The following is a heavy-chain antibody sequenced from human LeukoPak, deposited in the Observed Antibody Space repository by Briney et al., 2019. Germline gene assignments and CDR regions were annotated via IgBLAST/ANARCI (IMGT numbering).Heavy chain of an antibody. CDR2: IRNDGSNK. CDR3: AKPHFDY. J-gene: IGHJ4*02. Sequence: GGSLRLSCAASGFSFGTYGMHWVRQAPGKGLEWVAFIRNDGSNKYYADSVKGRFTISRDNSKNTLYLQMNSLRAEDTAVYYCAKPHFDYWGQGTLVTVSS. V-gene: IGHV3-30*02. CDR1: GFSFGTYG.